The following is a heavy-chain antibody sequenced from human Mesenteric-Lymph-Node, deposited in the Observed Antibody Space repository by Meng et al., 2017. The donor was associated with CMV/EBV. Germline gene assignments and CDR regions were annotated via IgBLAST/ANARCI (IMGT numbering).Heavy chain of an antibody. CDR3: ARGDSSSWEYYYYYYGMDV. V-gene: IGHV1-2*02. J-gene: IGHJ6*02. Sequence: ASVKVSCKASGYTFTSYDINWVRQAPGQGLEWMGWINPNSGGTNYAQKFQGRVTMTRDTSISTAYMELSRLRSDDTAVYYCARGDSSSWEYYYYYYGMDVWGQGTTVTVSS. CDR1: GYTFTSYD. D-gene: IGHD6-13*01. CDR2: INPNSGGT.